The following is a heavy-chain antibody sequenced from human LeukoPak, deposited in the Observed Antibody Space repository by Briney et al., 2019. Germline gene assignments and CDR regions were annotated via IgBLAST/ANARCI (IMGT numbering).Heavy chain of an antibody. D-gene: IGHD3-16*01. J-gene: IGHJ4*02. CDR1: GFTFSSFV. Sequence: GRSLRLSCAASGFTFSSFVLNWVRQAPGKGLEWVSTISGSGGTTYYADSVKGRFTISRDNSKNTLYLQMNSLRDEDTAVYYCVLRGGATDYWGQGTLVTVSS. V-gene: IGHV3-23*01. CDR2: ISGSGGTT. CDR3: VLRGGATDY.